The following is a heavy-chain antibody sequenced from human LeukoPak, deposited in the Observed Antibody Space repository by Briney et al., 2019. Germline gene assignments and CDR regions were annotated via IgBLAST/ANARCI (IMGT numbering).Heavy chain of an antibody. D-gene: IGHD6-19*01. Sequence: GGSLRLSCLASGFTFSDYYMDWVRQAPGKGLEWVGRIRNKANSYTTEYAASVKGRFTISRDDSQNLLFLQMNSLKTEDTAVYYCAGGIAVADYYYYYMDVWGKGTTVTVSS. CDR2: IRNKANSYTT. J-gene: IGHJ6*03. CDR1: GFTFSDYY. V-gene: IGHV3-72*01. CDR3: AGGIAVADYYYYYMDV.